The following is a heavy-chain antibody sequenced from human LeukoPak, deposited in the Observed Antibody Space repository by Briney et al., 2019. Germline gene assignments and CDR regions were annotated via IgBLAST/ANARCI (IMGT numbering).Heavy chain of an antibody. V-gene: IGHV4-30-2*01. D-gene: IGHD6-6*01. CDR2: INLSGST. Sequence: PSQTLSLTCAVSGGSISSGGYSWSWIRQPPGKGLEWIGEINLSGSTNYNPSLKSRVTISVDTSKNQFSLKLSSVTAADTAVYYCASGGLSSSPGAFDIWGQGTMVTVSS. J-gene: IGHJ3*02. CDR3: ASGGLSSSPGAFDI. CDR1: GGSISSGGYS.